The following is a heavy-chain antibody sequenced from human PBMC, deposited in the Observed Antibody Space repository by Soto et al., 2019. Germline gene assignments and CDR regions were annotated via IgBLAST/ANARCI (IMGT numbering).Heavy chain of an antibody. CDR3: ATQEVGGSYVYTFDP. J-gene: IGHJ5*02. CDR2: IYHSETT. CDR1: GGSFSGYY. D-gene: IGHD1-26*01. V-gene: IGHV4-34*01. Sequence: SETLSLTCAVYGGSFSGYYWSWIRQPPGKGLEWIGFIYHSETTNYNPSLKSRVTMSVDTPKNLFSLKLSSVTAADTAVYYCATQEVGGSYVYTFDPWGQGPLVTVSS.